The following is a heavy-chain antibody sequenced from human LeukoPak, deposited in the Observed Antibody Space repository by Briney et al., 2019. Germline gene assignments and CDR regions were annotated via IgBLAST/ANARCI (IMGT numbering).Heavy chain of an antibody. V-gene: IGHV4-61*02. Sequence: SETLSLTCTVSGGSISSGSYYWSWIRQPAGKGLEWIGRIYTSGSTNYNPSLKSRVTISVDTSKNQFSLKLTSVTAADTAVYFCARLILDFGAERGFDYWGQGTLVTVSS. J-gene: IGHJ4*02. CDR2: IYTSGST. CDR1: GGSISSGSYY. D-gene: IGHD4-17*01. CDR3: ARLILDFGAERGFDY.